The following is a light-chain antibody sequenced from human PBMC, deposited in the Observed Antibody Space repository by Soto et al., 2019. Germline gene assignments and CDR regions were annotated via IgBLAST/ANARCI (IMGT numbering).Light chain of an antibody. Sequence: QPVLTQPASVSGSPGQRITISCAGTNSDVGNYNLVSWYQHHPGKAPRLIIYAVSKRPSGVSDRFSGSKSGSTASLTISGLQPEDESDYYCCSYAGNTTFKFGGGTKLTVL. J-gene: IGLJ2*01. CDR1: NSDVGNYNL. CDR3: CSYAGNTTFK. V-gene: IGLV2-23*02. CDR2: AVS.